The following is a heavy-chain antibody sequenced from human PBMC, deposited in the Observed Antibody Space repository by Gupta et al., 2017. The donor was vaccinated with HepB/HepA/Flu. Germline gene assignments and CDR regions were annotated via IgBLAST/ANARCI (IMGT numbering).Heavy chain of an antibody. CDR2: INHSGST. D-gene: IGHD4-17*01. V-gene: IGHV4-34*01. CDR3: VRGRADYGMYYFDY. Sequence: QVQLQQWGAGLLKPSETLSLTCAVYGGSFSGYYWSWIRQPPGKGLEWIGEINHSGSTNYNPSLKSRVTISVDTSKNQFSLKLSSVTAADTAVYYCVRGRADYGMYYFDYWGQGTLVTVSS. J-gene: IGHJ4*02. CDR1: GGSFSGYY.